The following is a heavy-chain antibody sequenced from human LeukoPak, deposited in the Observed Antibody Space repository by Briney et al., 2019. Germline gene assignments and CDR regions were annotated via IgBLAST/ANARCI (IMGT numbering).Heavy chain of an antibody. CDR2: ISSSSSYI. Sequence: PGGSLRLSCAASGFTFSSYSMNWVRQAPGKGLEWVSSISSSSSYIYYADSVKGRFTISRGNAKNSLYLQMNSLRAEDTAVYYCASLAYCSSTSCYGMDVWGQGTTVTVSS. V-gene: IGHV3-21*01. CDR3: ASLAYCSSTSCYGMDV. CDR1: GFTFSSYS. D-gene: IGHD2-2*01. J-gene: IGHJ6*02.